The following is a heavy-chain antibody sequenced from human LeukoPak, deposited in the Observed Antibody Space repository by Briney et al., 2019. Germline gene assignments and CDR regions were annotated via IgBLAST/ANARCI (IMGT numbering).Heavy chain of an antibody. V-gene: IGHV1-2*02. J-gene: IGHJ4*02. CDR3: ARDGGEI. CDR2: VNPKNGDT. CDR1: GYTFTGFY. Sequence: ASVKVSCKASGYTFTGFYMHWLRQAPGQGLQWMGWVNPKNGDTTYAQKFQGRVTVTRDTSISAAYMELRSLRSDDTAVYYCARDGGEIWGQGTLVTVSS. D-gene: IGHD5-24*01.